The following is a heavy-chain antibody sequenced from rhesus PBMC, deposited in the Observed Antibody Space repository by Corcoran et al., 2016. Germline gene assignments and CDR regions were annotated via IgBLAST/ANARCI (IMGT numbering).Heavy chain of an antibody. Sequence: VQLVESGGGLAKTGGSLRLYCAASGFPFRNSWMTWLRQNPGKGLEWISGINCGWSNTYYADSLKCRFTISRDNSGNPLFLQMTSLKAEDTSVYYCGKDLQNYGLDYWGQGVLVTVSS. D-gene: IGHD4-29*01. V-gene: IGHV3S42*01. CDR1: GFPFRNSW. J-gene: IGHJ4*01. CDR3: GKDLQNYGLDY. CDR2: INCGWSNT.